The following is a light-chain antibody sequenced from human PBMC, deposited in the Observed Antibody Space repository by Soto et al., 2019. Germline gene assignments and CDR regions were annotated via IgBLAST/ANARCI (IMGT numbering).Light chain of an antibody. J-gene: IGLJ3*02. CDR3: GTWDSSLTVWV. CDR1: SSNMGNNF. Sequence: QAVLTQPPSVSAAPGQTVTISCAGSSSNMGNNFVSWYQQLPGPAPKLLIYENNKRPSGIPDRFSGSKSGTSASLGITGLQPGDEAVYYCGTWDSSLTVWVFGGGTKLTVL. CDR2: ENN. V-gene: IGLV1-51*02.